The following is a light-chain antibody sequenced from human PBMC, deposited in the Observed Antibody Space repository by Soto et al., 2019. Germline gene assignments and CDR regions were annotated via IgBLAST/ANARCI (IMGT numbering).Light chain of an antibody. V-gene: IGKV3-20*01. Sequence: SQSVTGSDVAWYQQKPGQAPRLLIYDVSRRATGTPERFSVSGPGTDFDLDMRCLEPDYSAVYFCQEYGSSPGGFGQGNKVDIK. CDR3: QEYGSSPGG. CDR1: QSVTGSD. J-gene: IGKJ1*01. CDR2: DVS.